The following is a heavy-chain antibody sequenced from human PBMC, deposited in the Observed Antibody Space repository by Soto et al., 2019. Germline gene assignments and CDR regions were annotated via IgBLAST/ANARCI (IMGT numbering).Heavy chain of an antibody. CDR2: MNPTSGTT. Sequence: GASVKVSCKASGYTFTSHDINWVRQATGQGLEGMGWMNPTSGTTGYAQRCENKVTMTRNTSISTAYMELGSLRSEDTTVHYCAKGLKNYHRSIAARTGHWFDPWGQGTLVTVSS. J-gene: IGHJ5*02. D-gene: IGHD6-6*01. CDR3: AKGLKNYHRSIAARTGHWFDP. V-gene: IGHV1-8*01. CDR1: GYTFTSHD.